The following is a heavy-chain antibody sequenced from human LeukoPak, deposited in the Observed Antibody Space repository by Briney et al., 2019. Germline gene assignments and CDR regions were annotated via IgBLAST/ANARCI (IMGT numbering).Heavy chain of an antibody. CDR3: AKMWLRFVMDY. V-gene: IGHV3-23*01. CDR1: GVNFSSYA. CDR2: ISGSGGST. J-gene: IGHJ4*02. Sequence: GGSLRLSCAASGVNFSSYAMSWVRQAPGKGLEWVSAISGSGGSTYYADSVKGRFTISRDNSKNTLYLQMNSLRAEDTAVYYCAKMWLRFVMDYWGQGTLVTVSS. D-gene: IGHD5-12*01.